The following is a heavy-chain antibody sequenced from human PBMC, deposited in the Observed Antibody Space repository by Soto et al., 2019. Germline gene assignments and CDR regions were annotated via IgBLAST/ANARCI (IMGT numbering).Heavy chain of an antibody. CDR3: ARDPNDFWSGHSSPSPFDY. V-gene: IGHV4-59*12. CDR2: THHSGYI. D-gene: IGHD3-3*01. CDR1: SAPITKYY. J-gene: IGHJ4*02. Sequence: SETLSLTCTVSSAPITKYYWGWVRQAPGRGLEWIGFTHHSGYISYSPSLKSRVTMSVDPSKSQVSLRLTSVTAADTAVYYCARDPNDFWSGHSSPSPFDYWGQGTLVTVSS.